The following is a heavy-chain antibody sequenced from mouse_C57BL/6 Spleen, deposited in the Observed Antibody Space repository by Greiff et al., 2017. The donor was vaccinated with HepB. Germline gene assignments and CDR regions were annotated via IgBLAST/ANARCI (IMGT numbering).Heavy chain of an antibody. D-gene: IGHD1-1*01. CDR2: IWGVGST. V-gene: IGHV2-6*01. CDR1: GFSLTSYG. CDR3: ARRDYGSSYGGGYYYAMDY. Sequence: VHLVESGPGLVAPSQSLSITCTVSGFSLTSYGVDWVRQSPGKGLEWLGVIWGVGSTNYNSALKSRLSISKDNSKSQVFLKMNSLQTDDTAMYYCARRDYGSSYGGGYYYAMDYWGQGTSVTVSS. J-gene: IGHJ4*01.